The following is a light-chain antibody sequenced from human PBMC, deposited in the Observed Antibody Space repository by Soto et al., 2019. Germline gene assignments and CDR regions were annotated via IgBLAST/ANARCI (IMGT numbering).Light chain of an antibody. V-gene: IGKV3-15*01. CDR2: GAS. CDR3: QQYKNWPWT. CDR1: QSVSSN. J-gene: IGKJ1*01. Sequence: IVMTQSPATLSVSPGERATLSCRASQSVSSNLAWYQQKPGQAPRLLIYGASTRATGIPARFSGSGSGTELTITISSLQSEDFAVYYCQQYKNWPWTFGQGTKVDIK.